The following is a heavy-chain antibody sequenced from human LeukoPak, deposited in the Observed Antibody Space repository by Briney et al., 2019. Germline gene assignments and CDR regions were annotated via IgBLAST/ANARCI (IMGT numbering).Heavy chain of an antibody. J-gene: IGHJ6*03. CDR2: ISAYNGNT. CDR3: AREAGNCSSTSCYVYYYYMDV. CDR1: GYTFTSYG. V-gene: IGHV1-18*01. Sequence: ASVKVSCKASGYTFTSYGISWVRQAPGQGLEWMGWISAYNGNTNYAQKLQGRVTMTTDTSTGTAYMELRSLRSDDTAVYYCAREAGNCSSTSCYVYYYYMDVWGKGTTVTVSS. D-gene: IGHD2-2*01.